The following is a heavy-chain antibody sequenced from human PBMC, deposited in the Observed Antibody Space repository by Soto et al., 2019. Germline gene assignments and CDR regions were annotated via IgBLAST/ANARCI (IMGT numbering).Heavy chain of an antibody. Sequence: GGSLRLSCAASGLTFSDYWMTWVRQAPGKGLEWVANIKQDGSEKNYVDSVRGRFTISRDNAKNSLYLQMYILRVEDTAVYFCVKPTDVWGKGITVTVSS. V-gene: IGHV3-7*01. CDR2: IKQDGSEK. CDR1: GLTFSDYW. CDR3: VKPTDV. J-gene: IGHJ6*04.